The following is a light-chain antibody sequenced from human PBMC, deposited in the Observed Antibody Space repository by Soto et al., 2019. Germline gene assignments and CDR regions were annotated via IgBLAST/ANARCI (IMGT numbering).Light chain of an antibody. CDR3: QQYNKWPPIT. Sequence: ILMTQSPATLSVSPAEGGTLSCRASQSVSSTLAWSQQRPGQAPRLPLYGASTRATGIPARFSGSGSGTEFTLTISSLQSEDFAVYYCQQYNKWPPITFGQGTRLDIK. CDR2: GAS. J-gene: IGKJ5*01. CDR1: QSVSST. V-gene: IGKV3-15*01.